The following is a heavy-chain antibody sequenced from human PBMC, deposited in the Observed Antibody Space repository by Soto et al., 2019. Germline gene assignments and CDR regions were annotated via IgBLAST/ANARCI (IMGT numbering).Heavy chain of an antibody. CDR1: GFTFSSYA. V-gene: IGHV3-23*01. CDR3: ARDNYYDSSGYYDDAGTFDY. J-gene: IGHJ4*02. D-gene: IGHD3-22*01. Sequence: GGSLRLSCAASGFTFSSYAMSWVRQAPGKGLEWVSAISGSGGSTYYADSVKGRFTISRDNAKNSLYLQMNSLRAEDTAVYYCARDNYYDSSGYYDDAGTFDYWGQGTLVTVSS. CDR2: ISGSGGST.